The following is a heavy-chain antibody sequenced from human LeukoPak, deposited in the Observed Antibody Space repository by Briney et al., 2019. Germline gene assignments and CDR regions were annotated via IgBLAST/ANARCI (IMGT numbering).Heavy chain of an antibody. CDR1: GGXISSYY. J-gene: IGHJ5*02. V-gene: IGHV4-59*01. Sequence: SETLSLTCTVSGGXISSYYWSWMRQPPGKGLEWVGYIYYSGNTNYNPSLKSRVTISVDTSKNQFSLELSSVTAADTAVYYCARGGYSYGYLNWFDPWGQGTLVTVSS. CDR3: ARGGYSYGYLNWFDP. CDR2: IYYSGNT. D-gene: IGHD5-18*01.